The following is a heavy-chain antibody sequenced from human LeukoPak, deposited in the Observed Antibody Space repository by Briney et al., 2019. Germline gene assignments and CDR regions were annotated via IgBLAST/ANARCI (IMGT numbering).Heavy chain of an antibody. V-gene: IGHV1-2*02. Sequence: GASVKVSCKASGYTFTGYYMHWVRQAPGQGLEWMGWINPNSGGTNCAQKFQGRVTMTRDTSISTAYMELSRLRSDDTAVYYCARDEADIPQGIAVTRRDSYYYGMDVWGQGTTVTVSS. CDR2: INPNSGGT. J-gene: IGHJ6*02. CDR1: GYTFTGYY. CDR3: ARDEADIPQGIAVTRRDSYYYGMDV. D-gene: IGHD6-19*01.